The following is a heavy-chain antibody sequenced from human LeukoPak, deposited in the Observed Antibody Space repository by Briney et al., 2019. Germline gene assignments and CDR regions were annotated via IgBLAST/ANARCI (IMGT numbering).Heavy chain of an antibody. D-gene: IGHD2/OR15-2a*01. CDR2: IYSGGST. CDR3: VISHVTYCFDY. J-gene: IGHJ4*01. Sequence: GGSLRLSCAASGVTFSSHYMSWVRQAPGKGLEWVSVIYSGGSTYYADSVKGRFTISRDSSKNTLYLQMNSLRAEDTDVYYCVISHVTYCFDYWGQGTLVTVSS. CDR1: GVTFSSHY. V-gene: IGHV3-53*01.